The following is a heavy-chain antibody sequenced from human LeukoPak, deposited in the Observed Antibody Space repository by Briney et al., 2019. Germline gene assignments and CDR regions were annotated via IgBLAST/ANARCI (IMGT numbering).Heavy chain of an antibody. CDR1: GYTFTGYY. J-gene: IGHJ5*02. V-gene: IGHV1-2*02. D-gene: IGHD2-2*01. CDR2: INPNSGGT. CDR3: ALIVVVPAAMAGKWFDP. Sequence: GASVKVSCNASGYTFTGYYIHWVRQAPGQGLEWMGWINPNSGGTNYAQKFQGRVTMTRDTSISTAYMELSRLRSDDTAVYYCALIVVVPAAMAGKWFDPWGQGTLVTVSS.